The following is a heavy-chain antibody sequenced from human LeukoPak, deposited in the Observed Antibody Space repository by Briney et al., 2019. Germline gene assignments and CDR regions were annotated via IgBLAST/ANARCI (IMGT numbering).Heavy chain of an antibody. V-gene: IGHV3-23*01. CDR1: GFTFSRCA. CDR2: ISGSGGST. CDR3: ARGKAHLWFLLDS. J-gene: IGHJ4*02. D-gene: IGHD3-22*01. Sequence: GGSLRLSCIASGFTFSRCAMNWVRQAPGKGLEWVSSISGSGGSTFYADSVKGRFTISRDNSKSTVYLEMNSLRAEDTAIYYCARGKAHLWFLLDSWGQGTLVTVSS.